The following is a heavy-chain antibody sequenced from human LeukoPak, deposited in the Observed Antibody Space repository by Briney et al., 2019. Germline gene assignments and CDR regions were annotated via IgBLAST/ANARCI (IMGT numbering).Heavy chain of an antibody. CDR2: IYYSGST. D-gene: IGHD2-21*02. CDR3: ARALCGGDCYGENWFDP. J-gene: IGHJ5*02. Sequence: SETLSLTCTVSGGSISSSSYYCGWIRQPPGKGLEWIGSIYYSGSTYYNLSLKSRVTMSVHTSKNQFSLKLSSVTAADTAVYYCARALCGGDCYGENWFDPWGQGTLVTVSS. V-gene: IGHV4-39*01. CDR1: GGSISSSSYY.